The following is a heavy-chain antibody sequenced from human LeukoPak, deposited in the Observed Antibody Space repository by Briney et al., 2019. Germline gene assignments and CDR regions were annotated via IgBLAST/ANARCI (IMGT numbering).Heavy chain of an antibody. V-gene: IGHV3-21*01. CDR3: ARDGYNYGGLYFDY. Sequence: GGSLRLSCAASGFTFSSYSMNWVRQAPGKGLEWVSSISSSSSYIYYADSVKGRFTISRDNAKNSLYLQMNSLRAEDTAVYYCARDGYNYGGLYFDYWGQGTLVTVSS. CDR1: GFTFSSYS. CDR2: ISSSSSYI. J-gene: IGHJ4*02. D-gene: IGHD5-24*01.